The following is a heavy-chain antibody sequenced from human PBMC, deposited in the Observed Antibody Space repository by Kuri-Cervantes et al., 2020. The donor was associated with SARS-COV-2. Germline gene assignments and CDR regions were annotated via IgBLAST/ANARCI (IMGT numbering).Heavy chain of an antibody. Sequence: ASVKVSCKASGYTFTSYDINWVRQATGQGLEWMGWMNPNSGNTGYAQKFQGRVTMTRNTSVSTAYMELSSLRSEDTAVYYCARGSRGTYYYDSSGYSDDAFDIWGQGTMVTVSS. CDR1: GYTFTSYD. CDR2: MNPNSGNT. J-gene: IGHJ3*02. CDR3: ARGSRGTYYYDSSGYSDDAFDI. V-gene: IGHV1-8*02. D-gene: IGHD3-22*01.